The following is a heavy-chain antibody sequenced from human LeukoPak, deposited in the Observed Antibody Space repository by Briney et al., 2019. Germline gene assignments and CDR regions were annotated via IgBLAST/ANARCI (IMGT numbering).Heavy chain of an antibody. V-gene: IGHV3-11*01. CDR2: ISSSGSPI. CDR3: AREGYSAYDY. Sequence: GGSLRLSCAASGFTFSDYYMSWIRQAPGKGLEWLSYISSSGSPIYYADSVKGRFTISRDNAKNSLYVQMSSLRAEDTAVYYCAREGYSAYDYWGQGTLVTVSS. D-gene: IGHD5-12*01. CDR1: GFTFSDYY. J-gene: IGHJ4*02.